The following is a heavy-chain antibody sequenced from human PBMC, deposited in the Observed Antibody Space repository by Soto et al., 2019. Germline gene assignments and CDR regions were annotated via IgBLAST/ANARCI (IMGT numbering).Heavy chain of an antibody. Sequence: QVQLVQSGAELKKPGASVKVSCKASGYTFTSYGISWVRQAPGQGLEWMGWISPYNSNTNYAQKLQGRVTMTTETSTRTAFMELRSLRSDDTAVYYCARAGIVPAHMRVYGLDVWGQGTTVTVSS. CDR3: ARAGIVPAHMRVYGLDV. J-gene: IGHJ6*02. CDR2: ISPYNSNT. CDR1: GYTFTSYG. V-gene: IGHV1-18*01. D-gene: IGHD2-2*01.